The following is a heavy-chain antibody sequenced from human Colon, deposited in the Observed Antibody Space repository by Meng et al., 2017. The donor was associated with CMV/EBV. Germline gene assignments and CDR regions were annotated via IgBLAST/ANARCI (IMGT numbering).Heavy chain of an antibody. J-gene: IGHJ5*02. D-gene: IGHD1-26*01. CDR3: ASDRDSGTYESGWFDP. CDR2: INPYSGDT. Sequence: ASVKVSCKASGYSFTDNYIHWVRQAPGQGLEWMGWINPYSGDTSFAQNFQGRVTMTRDTSISTAYMEVTSLTYDDTALYFCASDRDSGTYESGWFDPWGQGTLVTVSS. V-gene: IGHV1-2*02. CDR1: GYSFTDNY.